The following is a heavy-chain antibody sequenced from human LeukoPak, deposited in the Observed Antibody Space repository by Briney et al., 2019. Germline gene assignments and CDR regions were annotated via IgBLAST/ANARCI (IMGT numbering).Heavy chain of an antibody. CDR1: GVSLNNYY. J-gene: IGHJ4*02. CDR2: IQQSTRS. V-gene: IGHV4-34*01. CDR3: ARGDPGAYGQWLTVDY. D-gene: IGHD6-19*01. Sequence: SETLSLTCAVSGVSLNNYYWSWIRQPPGKGLEWIGEIQQSTRSNYNPSLKSRVTISVDTSKNQFSLKLSSVTAADTAVYYCARGDPGAYGQWLTVDYWGQGTLVTVSS.